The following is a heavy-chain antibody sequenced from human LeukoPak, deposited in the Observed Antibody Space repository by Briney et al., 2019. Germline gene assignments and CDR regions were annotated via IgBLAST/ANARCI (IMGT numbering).Heavy chain of an antibody. V-gene: IGHV5-51*01. Sequence: GESLKISCKGSGYSFTSYWIGWVRQMPGKGLEWMGIIYPGDSDTRYSPSFQGQVTISADKSISTAYLQWSSLKASDTAMYYCARVPAGESPRPDAFDIWGQGTMVTVSS. J-gene: IGHJ3*02. CDR3: ARVPAGESPRPDAFDI. D-gene: IGHD6-25*01. CDR1: GYSFTSYW. CDR2: IYPGDSDT.